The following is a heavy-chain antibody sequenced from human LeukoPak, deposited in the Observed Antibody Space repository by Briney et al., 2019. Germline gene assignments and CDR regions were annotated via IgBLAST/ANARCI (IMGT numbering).Heavy chain of an antibody. CDR2: ISYDGSNK. V-gene: IGHV3-30*04. CDR3: AREYYYDSSGSNWFDP. J-gene: IGHJ5*02. Sequence: RGSLRLSCAASGFTFSSYAMHWVRQAPGKGLGWVAVISYDGSNKYYADSVKGRFTISRDNSKNTLYLQMNSLRAEDTAVYYCAREYYYDSSGSNWFDPWGQGTLVTVSS. D-gene: IGHD3-22*01. CDR1: GFTFSSYA.